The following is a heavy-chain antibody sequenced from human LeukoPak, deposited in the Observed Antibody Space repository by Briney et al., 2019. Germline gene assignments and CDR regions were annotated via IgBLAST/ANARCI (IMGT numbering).Heavy chain of an antibody. CDR2: INHSGST. V-gene: IGHV4-34*01. J-gene: IGHJ6*03. CDR1: GGSFSGYY. Sequence: SETLSLTCAVYGGSFSGYYWSWIRQPPGKGLEWIGEINHSGSTNYNPSLKSRVTISVDTSKNQFSLKLSSVTAADTAVYYCARGVDFWSGYPYYYYYYMDVWGKGTTVTVSS. D-gene: IGHD3-3*01. CDR3: ARGVDFWSGYPYYYYYYMDV.